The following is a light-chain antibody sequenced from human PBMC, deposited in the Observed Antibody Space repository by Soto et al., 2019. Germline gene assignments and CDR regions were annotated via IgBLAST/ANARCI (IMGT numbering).Light chain of an antibody. J-gene: IGLJ2*01. CDR1: SSNIGAGYD. CDR3: QSYDSSLSGRVV. CDR2: GNT. Sequence: QSVLTQPPSVSGAPGQRVTISCTGSSSNIGAGYDVHWYQQLPGTAPKLLIYGNTNRPSGVPDRFSGSKSGTSASLAITGLQAEDEAHYYCQSYDSSLSGRVVFGGGTKLTFL. V-gene: IGLV1-40*01.